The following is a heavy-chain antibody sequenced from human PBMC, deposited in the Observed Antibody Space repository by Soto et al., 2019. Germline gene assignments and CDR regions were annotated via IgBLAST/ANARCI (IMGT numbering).Heavy chain of an antibody. CDR2: IWYDGSNK. CDR1: GFTFSSYG. J-gene: IGHJ4*02. D-gene: IGHD2-2*02. Sequence: VGSLRLSCAASGFTFSSYGMHWFRQAPVKGLEWVAFIWYDGSNKYYADSVKGRFTISRDNSKNTLYLQMNSLRAEDTAVYYCARAVPIYCSSTSCYIDYWGQGTLVTVSS. V-gene: IGHV3-33*01. CDR3: ARAVPIYCSSTSCYIDY.